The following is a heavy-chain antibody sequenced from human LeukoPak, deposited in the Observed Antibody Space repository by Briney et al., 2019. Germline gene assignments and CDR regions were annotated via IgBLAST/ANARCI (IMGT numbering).Heavy chain of an antibody. Sequence: SETLSLTCTVSGGSISSYYWSWIRQPAGKGLEWIGRIYTSGSTNYNPSLKSRVTMSVDTSKNQFSLKLSSVTAADTAVYYCARDPTEYCSSTSCYRDYYMDVWGKGTTVTVSS. CDR3: ARDPTEYCSSTSCYRDYYMDV. CDR1: GGSISSYY. J-gene: IGHJ6*03. V-gene: IGHV4-4*07. CDR2: IYTSGST. D-gene: IGHD2-2*02.